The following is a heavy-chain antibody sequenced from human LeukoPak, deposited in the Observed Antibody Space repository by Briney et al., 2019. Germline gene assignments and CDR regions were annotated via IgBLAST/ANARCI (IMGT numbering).Heavy chain of an antibody. V-gene: IGHV3-11*06. D-gene: IGHD3-10*01. CDR3: ARAGITMVRGVITPDY. Sequence: GGSLKLSCAASGFTFSDYYMSWIRQAPGKGLEWVSYISSSSSYTNYADSVKGRFTISRDNAKNSLYLQMNSLRAEDTAVYYCARAGITMVRGVITPDYWGQGTLVTVSS. CDR2: ISSSSSYT. J-gene: IGHJ4*02. CDR1: GFTFSDYY.